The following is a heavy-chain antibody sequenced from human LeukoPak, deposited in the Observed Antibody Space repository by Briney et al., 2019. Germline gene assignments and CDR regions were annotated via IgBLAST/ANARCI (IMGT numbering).Heavy chain of an antibody. CDR3: AREGYGGTSDAFDI. J-gene: IGHJ3*02. V-gene: IGHV3-48*03. CDR1: GFTFSTYE. CDR2: ISSSGSI. D-gene: IGHD4-23*01. Sequence: PGGSLGLSCAPSGFTFSTYEMDWVRPAPGKGLEWVSYISSSGSIYYTGSVKGRFTISRDNAKNSLYLQMNSLRAEDTAIYYCAREGYGGTSDAFDIWGQGTMVTVSS.